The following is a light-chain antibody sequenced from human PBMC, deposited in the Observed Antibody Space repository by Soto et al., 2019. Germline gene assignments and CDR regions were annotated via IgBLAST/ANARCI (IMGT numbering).Light chain of an antibody. Sequence: DIQMTQSPSSLSASVGDRVTITCRASQSISNYLNWYQQKPGKAPKLLIYDASNLETGVPSRFSGSGSGTDFTFTISSLQPDDFATYYCQHYNSYSEAFGQGTKVDIK. V-gene: IGKV1-33*01. CDR3: QHYNSYSEA. J-gene: IGKJ1*01. CDR1: QSISNY. CDR2: DAS.